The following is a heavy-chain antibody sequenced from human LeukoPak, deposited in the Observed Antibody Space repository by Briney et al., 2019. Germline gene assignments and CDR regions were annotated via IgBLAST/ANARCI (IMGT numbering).Heavy chain of an antibody. D-gene: IGHD3-22*01. CDR1: GYTFNTYG. CDR2: ISPYNGNT. Sequence: ASVKVSCKPFGYTFNTYGITWVRQAPGQGLEWMGWISPYNGNTNYAQKFQGRVTLTTDTSTSTAYMELSSLRSEDTAVFYCARGKKGYDNSDYYLDYWGQGTLVTVSS. V-gene: IGHV1-18*01. CDR3: ARGKKGYDNSDYYLDY. J-gene: IGHJ4*02.